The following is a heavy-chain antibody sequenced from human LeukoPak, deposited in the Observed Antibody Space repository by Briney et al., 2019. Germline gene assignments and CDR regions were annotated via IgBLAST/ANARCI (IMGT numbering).Heavy chain of an antibody. CDR2: IIPIFGTA. CDR3: ARVAHHYFDY. V-gene: IGHV1-69*05. CDR1: GYTFTSYG. Sequence: SVKVSCKASGYTFTSYGISWVRQAPGQGLEWMGGIIPIFGTANYAQKFQGRVTITTDESTSTAYMELSSLRSEDTAVYYCARVAHHYFDYWGQGTLVTVSS. J-gene: IGHJ4*02.